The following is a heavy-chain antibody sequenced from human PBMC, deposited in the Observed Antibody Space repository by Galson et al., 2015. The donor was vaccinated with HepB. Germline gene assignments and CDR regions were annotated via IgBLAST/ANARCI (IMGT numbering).Heavy chain of an antibody. D-gene: IGHD4-17*01. CDR1: GFTFNSHA. CDR2: ISHDGSDI. Sequence: SLRLSCAASGFTFNSHAMHWVRQAPGKGLEWVAVISHDGSDIYYPDSVKGRFTISRDNSNNMLYLQANSLRAEDTAVYYCARTPINHGDYIWYFDLWGRGTLVTVSS. V-gene: IGHV3-30*04. J-gene: IGHJ2*01. CDR3: ARTPINHGDYIWYFDL.